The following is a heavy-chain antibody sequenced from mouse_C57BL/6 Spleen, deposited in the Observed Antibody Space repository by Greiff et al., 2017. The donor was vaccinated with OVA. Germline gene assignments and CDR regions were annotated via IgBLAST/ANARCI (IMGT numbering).Heavy chain of an antibody. CDR2: IDPETGGT. J-gene: IGHJ4*01. V-gene: IGHV1-15*01. CDR1: GYTFTDYD. D-gene: IGHD1-1*01. Sequence: QVHVKQSGAELVRPGASVTLSCKASGYTFTDYDMHWVKQTPVHGLEWIGAIDPETGGTAYNQKFKGKAILTADKSSSTAYMELRSLTSEDSAVYYCTRHYGSSYVGAMDYWGQGTSVTVSS. CDR3: TRHYGSSYVGAMDY.